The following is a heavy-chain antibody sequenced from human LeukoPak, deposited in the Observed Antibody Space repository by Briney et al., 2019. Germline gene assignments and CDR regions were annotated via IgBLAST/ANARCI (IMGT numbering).Heavy chain of an antibody. Sequence: GGSLRRSCAASGFTFSSYWMHWVRQAPGKGLVWVSRINSDGSSTSYADSVKGRFTISRDNAKNTLYLQMNSLRAEDTAVYYCAREPLGDRTHRYWFDPWGQGTLVTVSS. CDR3: AREPLGDRTHRYWFDP. D-gene: IGHD2-21*01. CDR2: INSDGSST. V-gene: IGHV3-74*01. CDR1: GFTFSSYW. J-gene: IGHJ5*02.